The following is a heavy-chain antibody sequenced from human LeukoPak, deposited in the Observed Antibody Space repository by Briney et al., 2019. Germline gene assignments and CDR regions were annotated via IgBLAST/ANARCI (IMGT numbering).Heavy chain of an antibody. CDR3: ARDHYFKIDY. Sequence: GGSLRLSCAASGFTFRDFSMHWVRQAPGKGLVWVSRIPTDDNPTNYADFVQGRFTISRDNAKNTVYLQMNNLRAEDTAVYYCARDHYFKIDYWGQGTLVTVSS. D-gene: IGHD2/OR15-2a*01. J-gene: IGHJ4*02. CDR2: IPTDDNPT. CDR1: GFTFRDFS. V-gene: IGHV3-74*01.